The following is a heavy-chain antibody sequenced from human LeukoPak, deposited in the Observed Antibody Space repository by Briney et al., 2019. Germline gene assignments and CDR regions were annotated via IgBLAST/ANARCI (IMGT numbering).Heavy chain of an antibody. V-gene: IGHV4-38-2*01. Sequence: PSETLSLTCAVSGYSINSDYYWGWIRQPPGKGPEWIGSIYHSGSTYYNPSLKSRVTISVDTSTNQFSLKLNSVTAADTAVYYCARQYQLLYPDYWGQGTLVTVSS. CDR1: GYSINSDYY. CDR3: ARQYQLLYPDY. J-gene: IGHJ4*02. CDR2: IYHSGST. D-gene: IGHD2-2*02.